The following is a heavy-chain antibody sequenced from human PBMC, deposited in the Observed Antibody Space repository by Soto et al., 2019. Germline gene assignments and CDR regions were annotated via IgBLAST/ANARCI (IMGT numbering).Heavy chain of an antibody. D-gene: IGHD3-16*01. CDR2: IYYSGST. Sequence: KGLAWIGYIYYSGSTNYNPSLKSRVTISVDTSKNQFSLKLSSVTAADTAVYYCARHRSTFFFFQAEDGIRDYVPVSAFLLNRSSDL. CDR3: ARHRSTFFFFQAEDGIRDYVPVSAFLLNRSSDL. J-gene: IGHJ2*01. V-gene: IGHV4-59*08.